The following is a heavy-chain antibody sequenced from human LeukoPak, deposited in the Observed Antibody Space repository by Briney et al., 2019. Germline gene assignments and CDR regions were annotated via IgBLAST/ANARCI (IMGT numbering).Heavy chain of an antibody. CDR3: ARDRRYSSGWADAFDI. Sequence: GGSLRLSCAASGFTFSSYSMNWVRQAPGKGLEWVSYISSSSSTIYYADSVKGRYTISRDNAKNSLYLQMNSLRAEDTAVYYCARDRRYSSGWADAFDIWGQGTMVTVSS. CDR1: GFTFSSYS. D-gene: IGHD6-19*01. CDR2: ISSSSSTI. J-gene: IGHJ3*02. V-gene: IGHV3-48*01.